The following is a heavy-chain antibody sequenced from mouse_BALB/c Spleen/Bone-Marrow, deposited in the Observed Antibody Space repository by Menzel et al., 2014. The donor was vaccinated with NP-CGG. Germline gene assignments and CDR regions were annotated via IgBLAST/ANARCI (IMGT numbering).Heavy chain of an antibody. Sequence: EVQLQQSGAELVKPGASVKLSCTASGFNIKDTYMHWVKQRPEQGLERIGRIDPANGNTKYDPKFQGKATITADTSSNTAYLQLSSLTSGDTAVYYCARPIFLWGQGTSVTVSS. CDR3: ARPIFL. CDR1: GFNIKDTY. V-gene: IGHV14-3*02. CDR2: IDPANGNT. J-gene: IGHJ4*01.